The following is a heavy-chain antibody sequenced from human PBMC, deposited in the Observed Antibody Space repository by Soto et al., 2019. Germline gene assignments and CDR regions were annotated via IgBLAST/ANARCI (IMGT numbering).Heavy chain of an antibody. V-gene: IGHV3-43D*04. Sequence: GGSLRLSCAASGFTFDDYAMHWVRQAPGKGLEWVSLISWDGGSTYYADSVKGRFTISRDNSKNSLYLQMNSLRAEDTALYYCAKDSSSSGYYYYGMDVWGQGTTVTVS. CDR1: GFTFDDYA. J-gene: IGHJ6*02. CDR2: ISWDGGST. D-gene: IGHD6-6*01. CDR3: AKDSSSSGYYYYGMDV.